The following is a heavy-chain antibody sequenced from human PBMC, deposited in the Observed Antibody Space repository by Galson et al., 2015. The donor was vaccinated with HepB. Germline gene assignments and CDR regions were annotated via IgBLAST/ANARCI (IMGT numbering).Heavy chain of an antibody. J-gene: IGHJ4*02. Sequence: SLRLSCAASGFTFSSYSMNWVRQAPGKGLEWVSSISSSSSYIYYADSVKGRFTISRDNAKNSLYLQMNSLRAEDTAVYYCAGGFMTQSPNDYWGQGTLVTVSS. CDR3: AGGFMTQSPNDY. CDR1: GFTFSSYS. D-gene: IGHD3-16*01. CDR2: ISSSSSYI. V-gene: IGHV3-21*01.